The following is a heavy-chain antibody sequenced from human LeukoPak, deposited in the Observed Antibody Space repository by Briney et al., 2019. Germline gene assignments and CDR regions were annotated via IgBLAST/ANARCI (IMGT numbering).Heavy chain of an antibody. V-gene: IGHV4-34*01. J-gene: IGHJ4*02. CDR3: ARLPRGLIRSY. D-gene: IGHD3-16*01. CDR1: GGSFSTYY. CDR2: IYHGGST. Sequence: PSETLSLTCAVYGGSFSTYYWSWIRQPPGKGLEWIGTIYHGGSTDSYTGRTYYKSSLKSRVTISVDTSNNQFSLTMASVTAADTAVYYCARLPRGLIRSYWGQGTLVTVSS.